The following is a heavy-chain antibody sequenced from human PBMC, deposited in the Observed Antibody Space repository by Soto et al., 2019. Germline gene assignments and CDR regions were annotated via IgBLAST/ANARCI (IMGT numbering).Heavy chain of an antibody. CDR3: AKATTNGGWFNPFDS. D-gene: IGHD6-19*01. J-gene: IGHJ4*02. CDR1: GFSFVNYD. CDR2: LSGSGTST. V-gene: IGHV3-23*01. Sequence: FLILSSAASGFSFVNYDMNWVRHAPGKGLEWVSGLSGSGTSTYYADSVKGRFTISRDNSRDTLFLQMNSLTADDTAVYYCAKATTNGGWFNPFDSWGQGAPVPVSP.